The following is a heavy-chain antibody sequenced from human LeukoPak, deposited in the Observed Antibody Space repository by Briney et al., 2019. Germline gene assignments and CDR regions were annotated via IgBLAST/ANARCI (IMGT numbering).Heavy chain of an antibody. Sequence: SQTLSLTCTVSGGSISSGDYYWSWIRQPPGKGLEWIGYIYYSGSTYYNPSLKSRVTISVDTSKNQFSLKLSSVTAADTAVYYCARHVMGVTGLDYWGQGTLVTVSS. CDR1: GGSISSGDYY. CDR2: IYYSGST. J-gene: IGHJ4*02. V-gene: IGHV4-30-4*08. D-gene: IGHD3-10*01. CDR3: ARHVMGVTGLDY.